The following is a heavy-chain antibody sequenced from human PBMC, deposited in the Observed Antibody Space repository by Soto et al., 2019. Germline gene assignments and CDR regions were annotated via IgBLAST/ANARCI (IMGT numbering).Heavy chain of an antibody. V-gene: IGHV1-18*01. Sequence: GASVKVSCKASGYTFTSYGISWVRQAPGQGLEWMGWISAYNGNTNYAQKLQGRVTMTTDTSTSTAYMGLRSLRSDDTAVYYCARVRNIVVVIAARGGMDVWGQGTTVTVSS. CDR3: ARVRNIVVVIAARGGMDV. CDR2: ISAYNGNT. D-gene: IGHD2-15*01. CDR1: GYTFTSYG. J-gene: IGHJ6*02.